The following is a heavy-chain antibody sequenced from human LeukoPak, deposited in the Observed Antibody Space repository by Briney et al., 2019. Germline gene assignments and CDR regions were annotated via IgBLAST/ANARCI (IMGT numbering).Heavy chain of an antibody. CDR2: INQDGSEK. J-gene: IGHJ5*02. D-gene: IGHD6-19*01. V-gene: IGHV3-7*03. CDR3: AKSAVAGTFSGPPDWFDP. CDR1: GFTFSSYW. Sequence: SGGSLRLSCAASGFTFSSYWMSWVRQAPGKGLEWVANINQDGSEKYYVDSVKGRFTISRDNAKNTLHLQMNSLRAEDTAVYYCAKSAVAGTFSGPPDWFDPWGQGTLVTVSS.